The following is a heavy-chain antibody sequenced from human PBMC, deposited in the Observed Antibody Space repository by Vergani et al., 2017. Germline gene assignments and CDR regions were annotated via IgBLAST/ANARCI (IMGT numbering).Heavy chain of an antibody. D-gene: IGHD3-10*01. J-gene: IGHJ3*01. CDR1: GGSITNYY. CDR2: VSVSGST. CDR3: ARPVGPSAIADGYHV. Sequence: QVPLQESGPGLVNPSETLSLTCSVSGGSITNYYWSWIRQAAGKGLEWIGRVSVSGSTDSNASLRSRVTMSIDTSTNQFSLRLKSVTATDTGMYYCARPVGPSAIADGYHVWGQGTMVTVS. V-gene: IGHV4-4*07.